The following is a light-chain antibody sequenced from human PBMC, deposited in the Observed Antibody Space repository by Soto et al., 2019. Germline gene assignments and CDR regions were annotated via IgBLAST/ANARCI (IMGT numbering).Light chain of an antibody. Sequence: QSALTQPRSVSGSPGQSVTISCTGTTSDVGGYNYVSWYQHHPGKAPKLMIYDVSKRPSGVPDRFSGSKSGNTASLAISGLQTEDEADYYCSSYAGTYTFVVFGGGTKLTVL. CDR3: SSYAGTYTFVV. CDR2: DVS. CDR1: TSDVGGYNY. V-gene: IGLV2-11*01. J-gene: IGLJ3*02.